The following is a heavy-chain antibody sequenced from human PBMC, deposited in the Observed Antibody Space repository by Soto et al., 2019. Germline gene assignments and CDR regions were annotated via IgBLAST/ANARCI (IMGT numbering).Heavy chain of an antibody. D-gene: IGHD3-10*01. J-gene: IGHJ6*02. Sequence: SETLSLTCAVYGGSFSGYYWSWIRQPPGKGLEWIGEINHSGSTNYNPSLKSRVTILVDTSKNQFSLKLSSVTAADTAVYYCARDPLDYYGSGSPGMDVWGQGTTVTVSS. CDR2: INHSGST. CDR3: ARDPLDYYGSGSPGMDV. CDR1: GGSFSGYY. V-gene: IGHV4-34*01.